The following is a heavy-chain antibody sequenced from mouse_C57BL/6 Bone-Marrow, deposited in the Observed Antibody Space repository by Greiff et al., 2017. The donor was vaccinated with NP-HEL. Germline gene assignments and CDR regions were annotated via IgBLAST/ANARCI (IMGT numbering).Heavy chain of an antibody. CDR1: GYTFTSYW. V-gene: IGHV1-59*01. Sequence: QVQLQQSGAELVRPGTSVKLSCKASGYTFTSYWMHWVKQRPGQGLEWIGVIDPSDSYTNYNQKFKGKATLTVDTSSSTAYMQLSSLTSEDSAVYYCARCPYGNFDYWGQGTTLTVSS. J-gene: IGHJ2*01. D-gene: IGHD2-1*01. CDR3: ARCPYGNFDY. CDR2: IDPSDSYT.